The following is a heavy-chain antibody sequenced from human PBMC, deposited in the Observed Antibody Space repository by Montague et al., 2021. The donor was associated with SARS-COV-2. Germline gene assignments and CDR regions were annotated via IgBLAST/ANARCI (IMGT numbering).Heavy chain of an antibody. J-gene: IGHJ6*02. Sequence: FLRLSCAASRFTFSDSWMNWVRQAPGKGLEWVADIKHDGSEKSYXDSVKGRFTISRDNAKNSLYLQMNSLRAEDTAVYYCARGSTGWYAIFGHYGMDVWGQGTTVTVSS. CDR1: RFTFSDSW. CDR3: ARGSTGWYAIFGHYGMDV. CDR2: IKHDGSEK. V-gene: IGHV3-7*01. D-gene: IGHD6-19*01.